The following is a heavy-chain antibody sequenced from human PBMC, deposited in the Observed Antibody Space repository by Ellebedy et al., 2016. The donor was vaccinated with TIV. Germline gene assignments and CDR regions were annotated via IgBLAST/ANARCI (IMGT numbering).Heavy chain of an antibody. CDR3: ATREWQDPMDV. CDR2: IWYDGSNK. D-gene: IGHD3-3*01. Sequence: GGSLRLSXAASGFTFSSYGMHWVRQAPGKGLEWVAVIWYDGSNKYYADSVKGRFTISRDNSKNTLYLQMNSLRAEDTAVYYCATREWQDPMDVWGQGTTVTVSS. V-gene: IGHV3-33*01. J-gene: IGHJ6*02. CDR1: GFTFSSYG.